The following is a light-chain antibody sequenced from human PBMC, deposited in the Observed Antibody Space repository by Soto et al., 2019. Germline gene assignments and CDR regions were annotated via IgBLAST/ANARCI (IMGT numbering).Light chain of an antibody. CDR1: GSDVGGNNY. V-gene: IGLV2-14*03. J-gene: IGLJ1*01. CDR2: DVS. Sequence: QSVLTQPASMSGSPGQSISISCTGTGSDVGGNNYVSWHQHYPGKAPKLIIYDVSNRPSGVSFRFSGSKSGNTASLTISGLQAEDEAGYHCSSYSSTSTRRLFGAGTKVTVL. CDR3: SSYSSTSTRRL.